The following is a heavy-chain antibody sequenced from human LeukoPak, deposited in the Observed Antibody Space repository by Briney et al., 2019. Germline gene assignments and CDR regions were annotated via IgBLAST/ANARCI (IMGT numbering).Heavy chain of an antibody. CDR3: ARDRLWAMVRGVTFDY. CDR2: IYSSGST. Sequence: SETLSLTCTVSGGSISSGSYYWSWIRQPAGKGLEWIGRIYSSGSTNYNPSLKSRVTISLDTSKNQFSLKLSSVTAADTAVYYCARDRLWAMVRGVTFDYWGQGTLVTVSS. D-gene: IGHD3-10*01. J-gene: IGHJ4*02. CDR1: GGSISSGSYY. V-gene: IGHV4-61*02.